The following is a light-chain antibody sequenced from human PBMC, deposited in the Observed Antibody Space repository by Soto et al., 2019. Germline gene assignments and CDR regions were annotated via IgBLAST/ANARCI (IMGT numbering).Light chain of an antibody. CDR2: EVS. V-gene: IGLV2-14*01. CDR1: SSDVGGYNY. CDR3: SSYTSSSTEV. Sequence: QSVLTQPASVSGSPGQSITISCTGTSSDVGGYNYVSWYQQHPGKAPKLMIYEVSNRPSGVSNRFSGSKSGNTASLTISGLQAEDEADYYCSSYTSSSTEVFGTGPKVTVL. J-gene: IGLJ1*01.